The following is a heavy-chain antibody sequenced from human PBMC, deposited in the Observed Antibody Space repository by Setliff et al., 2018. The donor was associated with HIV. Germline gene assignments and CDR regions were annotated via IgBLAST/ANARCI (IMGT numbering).Heavy chain of an antibody. D-gene: IGHD6-19*01. Sequence: KTSETLSLTCTVSGGSIRTGNYYWNWIRQPAGKGLEWIGHIHTTGSITYNPSLRSRVTISLDTSKNQVSLSLASVTAADTAVYYCARDGGSSGWSLGEFDFWGQGTLVTVSS. CDR1: GGSIRTGNYY. CDR3: ARDGGSSGWSLGEFDF. CDR2: IHTTGSI. V-gene: IGHV4-61*09. J-gene: IGHJ4*02.